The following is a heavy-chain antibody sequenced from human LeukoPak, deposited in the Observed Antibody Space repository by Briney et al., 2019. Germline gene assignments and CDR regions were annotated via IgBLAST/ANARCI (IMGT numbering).Heavy chain of an antibody. J-gene: IGHJ3*01. D-gene: IGHD3-10*01. Sequence: SETLSLTCTVSGGSISTYYWSWIRQPPGKGLEWIAYVYYTGRTLYNPSLESRVTISVDTSKTQFSLTVTSVTAADTAVYYCARHMSVSYDAFDLWGRGTTDTVSS. V-gene: IGHV4-59*08. CDR2: VYYTGRT. CDR1: GGSISTYY. CDR3: ARHMSVSYDAFDL.